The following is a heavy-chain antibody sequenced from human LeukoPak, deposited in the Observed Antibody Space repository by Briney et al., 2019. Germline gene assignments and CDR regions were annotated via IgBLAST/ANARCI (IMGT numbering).Heavy chain of an antibody. Sequence: GGSLRLSCAASGFTFSTYGMSWVRQDPGKGLEWVSIVSGGGVNTYYVDSVKGRFTISRDNSKNTLYLQMNGLRVEDTAVYYCAKGHTDYGTGFDLWGQGTLVIVSS. D-gene: IGHD4-17*01. CDR1: GFTFSTYG. V-gene: IGHV3-23*01. J-gene: IGHJ4*02. CDR3: AKGHTDYGTGFDL. CDR2: VSGGGVNT.